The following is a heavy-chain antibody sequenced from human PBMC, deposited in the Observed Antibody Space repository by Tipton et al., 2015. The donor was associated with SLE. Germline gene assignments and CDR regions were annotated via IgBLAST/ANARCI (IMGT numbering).Heavy chain of an antibody. D-gene: IGHD2-2*01. CDR3: ARGITTYQRRDAFDI. J-gene: IGHJ3*02. CDR2: ISTTSSHM. CDR1: KFTFTTYN. V-gene: IGHV3-21*01. Sequence: SLRLSCAASKFTFTTYNMNWVRQAPGKGLEWVSSISTTSSHMYYADSVRGRFTISRDNAKNSLYLQVNSLRAEDTAVYYCARGITTYQRRDAFDIWGQGTMVTVPS.